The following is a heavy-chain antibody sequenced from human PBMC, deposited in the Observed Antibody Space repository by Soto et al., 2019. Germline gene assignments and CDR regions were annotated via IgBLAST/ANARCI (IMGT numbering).Heavy chain of an antibody. CDR2: INTDGSDV. CDR3: ARGNIAVAVRGLFDY. D-gene: IGHD6-19*01. J-gene: IGHJ4*02. CDR1: ELTFSTSW. Sequence: EVQLVESGGGLVQPGGSLRLSCIASELTFSTSWMHWVRQAPGKGPVWISRINTDGSDVTYAESVKGRFAVSRDNAKNTLYLQMNSLRVEDTAVYFCARGNIAVAVRGLFDYWGQGTLVTVSS. V-gene: IGHV3-74*03.